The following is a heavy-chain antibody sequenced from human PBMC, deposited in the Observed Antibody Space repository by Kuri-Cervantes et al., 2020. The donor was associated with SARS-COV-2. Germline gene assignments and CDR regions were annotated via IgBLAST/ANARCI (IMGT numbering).Heavy chain of an antibody. CDR3: PXXAPCRIVXXICYGMDA. D-gene: IGHD1-26*01. J-gene: IGHJ6*02. Sequence: GGSLRLSCAASGFXFSSYSMNWVRQAPGKGLEWVSYISSSSSTIYYADSVKGRFTISRDNAKNSLYLQMNSLRDEDTAVYYCPXXAPCRIVXXICYGMDAWGQGTTVTVSS. CDR2: ISSSSSTI. V-gene: IGHV3-48*02. CDR1: GFXFSSYS.